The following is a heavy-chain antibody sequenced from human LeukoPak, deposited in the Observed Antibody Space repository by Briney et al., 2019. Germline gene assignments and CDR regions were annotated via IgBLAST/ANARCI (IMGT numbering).Heavy chain of an antibody. V-gene: IGHV4-34*01. J-gene: IGHJ4*02. CDR3: ARAKGSSSSDFDY. CDR2: INHSGST. Sequence: SETLSLTCAVYGGSFSGYYWSWIRQPPGKGLDWIGEINHSGSTNYNPSLKSRVTISVDTSKNQFPLKLSSVTAADTAVYYCARAKGSSSSDFDYWGQGTLVTVSS. CDR1: GGSFSGYY. D-gene: IGHD6-6*01.